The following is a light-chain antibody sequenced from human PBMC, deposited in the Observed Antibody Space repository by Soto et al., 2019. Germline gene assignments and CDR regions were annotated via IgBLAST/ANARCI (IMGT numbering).Light chain of an antibody. V-gene: IGKV1-39*01. CDR1: QSISSY. CDR3: QQSYSTPHT. Sequence: DIPMTQSPSSLSASVGDRVTITCRSSQSISSYLNWYQQKPGKAPKLLIYAASSLHSGVPSRCSGGGSGTDFTRTIRVLQPEAVATYCCQQSYSTPHTFGQGTQLEIK. CDR2: AAS. J-gene: IGKJ2*01.